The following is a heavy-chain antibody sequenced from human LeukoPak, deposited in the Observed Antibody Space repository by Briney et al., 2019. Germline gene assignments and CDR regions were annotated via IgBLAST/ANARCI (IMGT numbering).Heavy chain of an antibody. CDR1: GGSISSSSYY. Sequence: SSETLSLTCTVSGGSISSSSYYWGWIRQPPGKGLEWIGSIYYSGSTYYNPSLKSRVTISVDTSKNQFSLKLSSVTAADTAVYYCARSGPAAGTFYYYYYMDVWGKGTTVTVSS. CDR2: IYYSGST. J-gene: IGHJ6*03. V-gene: IGHV4-39*07. D-gene: IGHD6-13*01. CDR3: ARSGPAAGTFYYYYYMDV.